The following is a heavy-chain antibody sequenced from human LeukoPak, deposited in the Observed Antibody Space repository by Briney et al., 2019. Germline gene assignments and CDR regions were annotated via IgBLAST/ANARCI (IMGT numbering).Heavy chain of an antibody. CDR2: INSGGSGT. J-gene: IGHJ4*02. V-gene: IGHV3-74*01. CDR1: GFAFSSNW. Sequence: PGGSLRLSWAASGFAFSSNWMHWVRQTPGKGLVWVSRINSGGSGTSYAASVEGRFTISRDNAKNTLYLQMNSLRVEDTAVYYCATSLGPLTEYWGQGTLVTVSS. D-gene: IGHD7-27*01. CDR3: ATSLGPLTEY.